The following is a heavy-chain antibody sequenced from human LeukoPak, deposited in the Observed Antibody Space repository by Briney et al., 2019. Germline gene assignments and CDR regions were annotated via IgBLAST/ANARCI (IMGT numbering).Heavy chain of an antibody. CDR2: INRDGSEK. Sequence: GGSLRLSCAASGFTFSGYWMGWVRQAPGKGLEWVANINRDGSEKYYVDSVKGRFIISRDNARNSLYLQMKSLRVDDTALYYCARVVLGPYDYWGQGTLVTVSS. CDR3: ARVVLGPYDY. V-gene: IGHV3-7*01. J-gene: IGHJ4*02. D-gene: IGHD6-6*01. CDR1: GFTFSGYW.